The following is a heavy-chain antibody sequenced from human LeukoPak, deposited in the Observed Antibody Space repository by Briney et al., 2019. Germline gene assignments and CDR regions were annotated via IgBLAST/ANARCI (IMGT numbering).Heavy chain of an antibody. CDR3: ARDLDGSGRNDY. CDR2: IYYSGSS. J-gene: IGHJ4*02. V-gene: IGHV4-59*01. Sequence: SDTLSLTCTVSGGSITSYYWSWIRQSAGKGLEWIGYIYYSGSSNYNPSLKSRVTISIDTSKNQFSLKLSSVTTADTAVYYCARDLDGSGRNDYWGQGTLVTVSS. CDR1: GGSITSYY. D-gene: IGHD3-10*01.